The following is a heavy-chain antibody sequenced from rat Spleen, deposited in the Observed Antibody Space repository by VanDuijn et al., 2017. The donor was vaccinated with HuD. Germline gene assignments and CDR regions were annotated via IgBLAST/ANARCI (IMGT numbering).Heavy chain of an antibody. CDR1: GFTFSNYY. CDR3: TRGGSVYVGVMDA. CDR2: ISTGGGNT. Sequence: EVQLVESGGGLVQPGRSMKLSCAALGFTFSNYYMAWVRQAPTKGLEWVASISTGGGNTYYPDSVKGRFTISRDNAKSTLYLQMNSLRSEDTATYYCTRGGSVYVGVMDAWGQGASVTVSS. J-gene: IGHJ4*01. V-gene: IGHV5-25*01. D-gene: IGHD4-4*01.